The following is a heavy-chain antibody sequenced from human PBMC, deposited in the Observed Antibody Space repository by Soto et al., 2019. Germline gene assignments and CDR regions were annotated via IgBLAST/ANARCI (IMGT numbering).Heavy chain of an antibody. CDR1: GCSFTSYW. V-gene: IGHV5-10-1*01. Sequence: PGESLKISCKGSGCSFTSYWISWVRQMPGKGLEWMGRIDPSDSYTNYSPSFQGHVTISADKSISTAYLQWSSLKASDTAMYYCARHPRASDYYYGMDVWGQGTTVTVSS. J-gene: IGHJ6*02. CDR3: ARHPRASDYYYGMDV. CDR2: IDPSDSYT. D-gene: IGHD3-3*01.